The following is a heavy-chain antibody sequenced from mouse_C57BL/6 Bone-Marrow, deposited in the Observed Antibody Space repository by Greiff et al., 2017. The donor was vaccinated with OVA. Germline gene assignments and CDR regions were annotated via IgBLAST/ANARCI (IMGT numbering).Heavy chain of an antibody. Sequence: EVKLVESGGGLVQPGGSLKLSCAASGFTFSDYYMYWVRQTPEKRLEWVAYISNGGGSTYYPDTVKGRFTISRDNAKNTLYLQMSRLKSEDTAMYYCARQGAYYGSSHWYFDVWGTGTTVTVSS. J-gene: IGHJ1*03. V-gene: IGHV5-12*01. CDR1: GFTFSDYY. CDR3: ARQGAYYGSSHWYFDV. CDR2: ISNGGGST. D-gene: IGHD1-1*01.